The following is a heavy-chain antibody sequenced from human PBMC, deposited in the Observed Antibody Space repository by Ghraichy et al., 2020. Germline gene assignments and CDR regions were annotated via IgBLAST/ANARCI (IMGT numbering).Heavy chain of an antibody. J-gene: IGHJ6*02. CDR1: GFTFSSYA. Sequence: GGSLRLSCAASGFTFSSYAMHWVRQAPGKGLEWVAVISYDGSNKYYADSVKGRFTISRDNSKNTLYLQMNSLRAEDTAVYYCARDRFVVVPAAMPDYYYYGMDVWGQGTTVTVSS. V-gene: IGHV3-30-3*01. CDR3: ARDRFVVVPAAMPDYYYYGMDV. CDR2: ISYDGSNK. D-gene: IGHD2-2*01.